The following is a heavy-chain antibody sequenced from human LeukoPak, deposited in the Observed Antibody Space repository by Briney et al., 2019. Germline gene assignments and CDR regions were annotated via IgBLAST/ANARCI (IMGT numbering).Heavy chain of an antibody. J-gene: IGHJ4*02. CDR2: IYYSGST. D-gene: IGHD3-22*01. Sequence: SETLSLTCTVSGGSISSYYWSWLRQPPGKGLEWIGYIYYSGSTNYNPSLKSRVTISVDTSKNQFSLKLSSVTAADTAVYYCARHGSSGYYGGLYDYWGQGTLVTVSS. V-gene: IGHV4-59*08. CDR3: ARHGSSGYYGGLYDY. CDR1: GGSISSYY.